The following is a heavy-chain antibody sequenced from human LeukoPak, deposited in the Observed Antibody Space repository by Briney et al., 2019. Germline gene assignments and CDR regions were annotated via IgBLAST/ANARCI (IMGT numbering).Heavy chain of an antibody. CDR1: GFTFSSYE. Sequence: GGSLRLSCAASGFTFSSYEMNWVRQAPGKWLEWVSYISSSGSTIYYADSVKGRFTISRDNAKNSLYLQMNSLRVEDTAVYYCAKLAKYFYGSETYYFFEHWGQGTPVTASS. CDR3: AKLAKYFYGSETYYFFEH. CDR2: ISSSGSTI. V-gene: IGHV3-48*03. J-gene: IGHJ4*02. D-gene: IGHD3-10*01.